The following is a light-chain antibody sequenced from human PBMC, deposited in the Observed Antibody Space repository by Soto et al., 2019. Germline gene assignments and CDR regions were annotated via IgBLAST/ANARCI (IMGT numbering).Light chain of an antibody. CDR1: SSDIGAYNY. J-gene: IGLJ1*01. Sequence: QSVLTEHSSVAGSPGQSVTISCTGTSSDIGAYNYVSWYQQPPGRAPKLIIYDVTQRPSGVPDRFSGSKSGNTASLTISGLLAEDEADYFCCSYAGNYIYVFGTGTKVTVL. V-gene: IGLV2-11*01. CDR3: CSYAGNYIYV. CDR2: DVT.